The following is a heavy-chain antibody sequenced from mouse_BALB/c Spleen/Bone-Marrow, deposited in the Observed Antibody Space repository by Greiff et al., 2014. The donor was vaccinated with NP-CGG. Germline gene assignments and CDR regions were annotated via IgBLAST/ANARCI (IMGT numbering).Heavy chain of an antibody. Sequence: QVQLQQSGAELAKPGASVKMSCKASGYTFTSYWMHWVKQRPGQGLEWIGYNNPSTGYTEYNQKFKDKATLTADKSSSTAYMQLSSLTSEDSAVYYCARSYYGYLYYFDYWGQGTTLTVSS. D-gene: IGHD1-2*01. CDR3: ARSYYGYLYYFDY. CDR1: GYTFTSYW. V-gene: IGHV1-7*01. J-gene: IGHJ2*01. CDR2: NNPSTGYT.